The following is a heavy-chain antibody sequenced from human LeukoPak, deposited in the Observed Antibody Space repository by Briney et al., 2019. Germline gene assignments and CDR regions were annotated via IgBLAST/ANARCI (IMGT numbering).Heavy chain of an antibody. J-gene: IGHJ5*02. D-gene: IGHD6-13*01. CDR2: INPNSGGT. V-gene: IGHV1-2*04. Sequence: ASVKVSCKASGYTFTGYYIHWVRQAPGQGLEWMGWINPNSGGTNYAQKFQGWVTMTRDTSISTAYMELSRLRSDDTAVYYCARGVAAAGKGDWFDPWGQGTLVTVSS. CDR1: GYTFTGYY. CDR3: ARGVAAAGKGDWFDP.